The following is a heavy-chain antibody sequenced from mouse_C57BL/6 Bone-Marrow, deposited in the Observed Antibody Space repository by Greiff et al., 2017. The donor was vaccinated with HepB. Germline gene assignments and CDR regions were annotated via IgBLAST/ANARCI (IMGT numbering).Heavy chain of an antibody. J-gene: IGHJ1*03. CDR3: ARDPNYCGSSYWYFDV. D-gene: IGHD1-1*01. Sequence: QVQLQQPGAELVKPGASVKLSCKASGYTFTSYWMQWVNQRPGQGLEWIGEIDPSDSYTNYNQKFKGKATLTVDTASSTAYMQLSSLTSEDSAVYYSARDPNYCGSSYWYFDVWGTGTTVTVSS. V-gene: IGHV1-50*01. CDR1: GYTFTSYW. CDR2: IDPSDSYT.